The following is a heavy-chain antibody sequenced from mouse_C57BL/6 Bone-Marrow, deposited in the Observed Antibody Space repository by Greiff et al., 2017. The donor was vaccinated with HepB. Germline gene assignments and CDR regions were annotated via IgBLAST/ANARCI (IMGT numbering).Heavy chain of an antibody. V-gene: IGHV1-76*01. Sequence: VQLQQSGAELVRPGASVKLSCKASGYTFTDYYINWVKQRPGQGLEWIARIYPGSGNTYYNEKFKGKATLTAEKPSSTAYMQLSSLTSEDSAVYFCARSGGFLFAYWGQGTLVTVSA. CDR1: GYTFTDYY. CDR2: IYPGSGNT. J-gene: IGHJ3*01. CDR3: ARSGGFLFAY. D-gene: IGHD3-1*01.